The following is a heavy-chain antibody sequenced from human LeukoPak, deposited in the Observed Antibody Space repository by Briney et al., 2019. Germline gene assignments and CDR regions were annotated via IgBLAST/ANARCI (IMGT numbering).Heavy chain of an antibody. J-gene: IGHJ6*03. V-gene: IGHV3-30*02. D-gene: IGHD3-3*01. CDR2: IRYGGSNK. Sequence: GGSLRLSCAASGFTFSSYGMHWVRQAPGRGLEGVVFIRYGGSNKYYADSVKGRFTISRDNSKNTLYLQMNSLRAEDTAVYYCAKAYYDFWSGYYKSFMDVWGKGTTVTVSS. CDR1: GFTFSSYG. CDR3: AKAYYDFWSGYYKSFMDV.